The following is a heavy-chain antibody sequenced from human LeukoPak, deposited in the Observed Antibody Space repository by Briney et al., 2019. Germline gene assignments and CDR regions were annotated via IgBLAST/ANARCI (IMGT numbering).Heavy chain of an antibody. J-gene: IGHJ6*03. CDR3: ARALRRLYSCYYMDV. Sequence: SETLSLTCTVSGYSISSGYYWGWIRQPPGKGLEWIGSIYHSGSTYYNPSLKSRVTISVDTSKNQFSLKLSSVTAADTAVYYCARALRRLYSCYYMDVWGKGTTVTVSS. CDR2: IYHSGST. V-gene: IGHV4-38-2*02. D-gene: IGHD1-26*01. CDR1: GYSISSGYY.